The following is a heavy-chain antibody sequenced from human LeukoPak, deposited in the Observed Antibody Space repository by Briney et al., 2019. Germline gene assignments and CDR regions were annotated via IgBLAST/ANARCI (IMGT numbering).Heavy chain of an antibody. CDR2: IYYSGST. D-gene: IGHD3-22*01. CDR3: ASSGYLRDFDY. CDR1: GASISSYY. J-gene: IGHJ4*02. Sequence: PSETLSLTCTVSGASISSYYWSWIRQPPGKGLEWIGYIYYSGSTNYNPSLKSGVTISVDTSKNQFSLKLSSVTAADTAVYYFASSGYLRDFDYWGQGTLVTVSS. V-gene: IGHV4-59*01.